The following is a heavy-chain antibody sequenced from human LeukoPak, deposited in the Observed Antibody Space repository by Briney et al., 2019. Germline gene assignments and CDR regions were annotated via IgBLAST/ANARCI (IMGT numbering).Heavy chain of an antibody. D-gene: IGHD3-3*01. J-gene: IGHJ6*03. Sequence: QPGGSLRLSCAASGFTFSSYGMHWVRQAPGKGLEWVAFIRYDGSNKYYADSVKGRFTISRDNSKNTLYLQMNSLRAEDTAVYYCAKRGVIIPRDFYYMDVWGKGTTVTVSS. V-gene: IGHV3-30*02. CDR3: AKRGVIIPRDFYYMDV. CDR1: GFTFSSYG. CDR2: IRYDGSNK.